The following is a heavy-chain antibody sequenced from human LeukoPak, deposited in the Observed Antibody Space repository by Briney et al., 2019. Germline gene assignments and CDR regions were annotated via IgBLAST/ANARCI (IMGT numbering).Heavy chain of an antibody. Sequence: GASVKVSCKVSGYTLTELSMHWVRQAPGKGLEWMGGFDPEDGGTIYAQKFQGRVTMTEDTSTDTAYMELSSLRSEDTAVYYCARDALEFCGGDCYSRYYFDYWGQGTLVTVSS. CDR2: FDPEDGGT. V-gene: IGHV1-24*01. CDR1: GYTLTELS. CDR3: ARDALEFCGGDCYSRYYFDY. J-gene: IGHJ4*02. D-gene: IGHD2-21*02.